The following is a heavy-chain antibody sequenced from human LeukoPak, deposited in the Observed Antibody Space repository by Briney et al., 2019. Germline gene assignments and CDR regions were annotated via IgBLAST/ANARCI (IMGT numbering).Heavy chain of an antibody. CDR3: ARDGPLYYYGSGSEIRWYFDY. Sequence: PGGSLRLSCAASGFTFSSYAMHWVRQAPGKGLEWVAVISYDGSNKYYADSVKGRFAISRDNSKNTLYLQMNSLRAEDTAVYYCARDGPLYYYGSGSEIRWYFDYWGQGTLVTVSS. CDR2: ISYDGSNK. CDR1: GFTFSSYA. J-gene: IGHJ4*02. V-gene: IGHV3-30*09. D-gene: IGHD3-10*01.